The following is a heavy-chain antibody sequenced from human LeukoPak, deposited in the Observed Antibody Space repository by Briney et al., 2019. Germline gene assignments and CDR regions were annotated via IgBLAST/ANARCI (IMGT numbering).Heavy chain of an antibody. CDR1: GGSISSYY. J-gene: IGHJ6*03. Sequence: PSETLSLTCTVSGGSISSYYWSWIRQPPGKGLEWIGYIYYSGSTNYNPSLKSRVTISVDTSKNQFSLNLSSVTAADTAVYYCASTYRGGDCYYHYYYYYMDVWGKGTTVTVSS. CDR3: ASTYRGGDCYYHYYYYYMDV. D-gene: IGHD2-21*02. CDR2: IYYSGST. V-gene: IGHV4-59*01.